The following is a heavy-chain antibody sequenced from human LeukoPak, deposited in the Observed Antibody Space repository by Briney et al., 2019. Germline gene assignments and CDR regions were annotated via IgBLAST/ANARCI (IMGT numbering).Heavy chain of an antibody. D-gene: IGHD2-21*02. J-gene: IGHJ4*02. V-gene: IGHV4-31*03. CDR2: IYYSGSI. CDR3: ARVAPDDSAFDY. Sequence: SETLSLTCTVSGCSISSGGYYWSWIRQHPGKGLEWIGYIYYSGSIYYDPSLKSRATISVDTSKKQFSLMLSSVTAADTAAYYCARVAPDDSAFDYWGQGALVTVSS. CDR1: GCSISSGGYY.